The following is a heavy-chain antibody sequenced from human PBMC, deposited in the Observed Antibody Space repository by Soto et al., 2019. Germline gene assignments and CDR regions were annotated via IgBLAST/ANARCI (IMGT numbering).Heavy chain of an antibody. D-gene: IGHD5-18*01. V-gene: IGHV3-21*01. J-gene: IGHJ3*02. CDR3: ARDLYSYGPGAFDI. CDR1: GFTFSSYS. CDR2: ISSSSSYI. Sequence: GGSLRLSCAASGFTFSSYSMNWVRQAPGKGLEWVSSISSSSSYIYYADSVKGRFTISRDNAKNSLYLQMNSLRAEDTAVYYCARDLYSYGPGAFDIWGQGTMVTVSS.